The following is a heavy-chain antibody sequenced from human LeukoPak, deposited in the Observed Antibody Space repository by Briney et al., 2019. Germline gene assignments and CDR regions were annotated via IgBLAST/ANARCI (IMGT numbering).Heavy chain of an antibody. J-gene: IGHJ3*02. V-gene: IGHV3-7*01. CDR1: GFTFNIFW. CDR3: ARDSAYAFDI. Sequence: PGGSLRLSCAASGFTFNIFWMSWVRQAPGKGLEWVANIKHGGSEEYYGDSVRGRFTISRDNAKNSLILQMNSLRGEDTAVYYCARDSAYAFDIWGQGTKVTVSS. CDR2: IKHGGSEE. D-gene: IGHD1-26*01.